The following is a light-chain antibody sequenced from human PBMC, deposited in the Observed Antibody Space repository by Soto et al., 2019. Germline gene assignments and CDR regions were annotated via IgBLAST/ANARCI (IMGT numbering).Light chain of an antibody. CDR3: QHYNSYPFT. Sequence: DIQMTQSPSTLSASVGDRVTITCRASQSISSWLAWYQQKPGKAPKLLIYKASSLESGVPSKCSGSGSGTEFTLTISSLQPDDFATYYCQHYNSYPFTFGPGTKVDIK. J-gene: IGKJ3*01. CDR1: QSISSW. V-gene: IGKV1-5*03. CDR2: KAS.